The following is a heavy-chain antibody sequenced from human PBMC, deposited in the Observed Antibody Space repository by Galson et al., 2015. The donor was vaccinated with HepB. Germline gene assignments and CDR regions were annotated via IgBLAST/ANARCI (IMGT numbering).Heavy chain of an antibody. V-gene: IGHV1-69*04. D-gene: IGHD3-22*01. CDR1: GGTFSSYT. CDR2: IIPILGIA. J-gene: IGHJ4*02. Sequence: SVKVSCKASGGTFSSYTISWVRQAPGQGLEWMGRIIPILGIANYAQKFQGRVTITADKSTSTAYMELSSLRSEDTAVYYCARDSETYYYDSSGSTLSYWGQGTLVTVSS. CDR3: ARDSETYYYDSSGSTLSY.